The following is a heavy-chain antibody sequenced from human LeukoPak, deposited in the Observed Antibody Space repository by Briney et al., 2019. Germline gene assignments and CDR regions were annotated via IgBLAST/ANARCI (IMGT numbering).Heavy chain of an antibody. Sequence: GESLQISCKGSGYSFTSYWIGWVRQMPGKGLEWMGIIYPGDSDTRYSPSFQGQVTISADKSISTAYMELSRLRSDDTAVYYCARSPSWEWLLSGRYYYYYYMDVWGKGTTVTVSS. CDR2: IYPGDSDT. CDR3: ARSPSWEWLLSGRYYYYYYMDV. D-gene: IGHD3-3*01. J-gene: IGHJ6*03. V-gene: IGHV5-51*01. CDR1: GYSFTSYW.